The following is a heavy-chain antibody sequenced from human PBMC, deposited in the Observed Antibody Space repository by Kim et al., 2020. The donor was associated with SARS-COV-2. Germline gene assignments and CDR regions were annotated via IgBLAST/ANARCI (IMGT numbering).Heavy chain of an antibody. CDR3: ARFPRGPDAGFDI. D-gene: IGHD3-10*01. CDR2: INSDGSDI. V-gene: IGHV3-74*01. J-gene: IGHJ3*02. Sequence: GGSLRLSCAASGFTFSNYWLHWVRQAPGKGLVWVSHINSDGSDISYADSVKGRFTISRDNAKNTVNLQMNSLTADDTAIYYCARFPRGPDAGFDIWGQGTMVTVSS. CDR1: GFTFSNYW.